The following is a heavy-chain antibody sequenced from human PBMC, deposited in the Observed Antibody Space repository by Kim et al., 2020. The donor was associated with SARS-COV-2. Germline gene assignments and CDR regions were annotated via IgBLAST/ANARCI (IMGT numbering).Heavy chain of an antibody. V-gene: IGHV1-69*13. CDR3: AKKEIVGPLDY. Sequence: SVKVSCKASGGTFGTYTITWVRQAPGQGLEWMGGIIPIFGTPDYAQNFQGRVTISADESTKTVYMELSSLRVEDTAVYYCAKKEIVGPLDYWGQGTLVTVSS. CDR2: IIPIFGTP. CDR1: GGTFGTYT. J-gene: IGHJ4*02. D-gene: IGHD2-15*01.